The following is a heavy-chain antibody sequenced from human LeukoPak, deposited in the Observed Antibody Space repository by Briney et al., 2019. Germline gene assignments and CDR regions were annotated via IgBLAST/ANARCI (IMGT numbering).Heavy chain of an antibody. D-gene: IGHD6-13*01. Sequence: GGSLRLSCAASGFTFSSYGMHWVRQAPGKGLEWVAVISYDGSNKYYADSVKGRFTISRDTSKNTLHLQMNSLRAEDTAVYYCAKDQDVPAVGTWGSIDYWGQGTLVTVSS. CDR2: ISYDGSNK. CDR1: GFTFSSYG. J-gene: IGHJ4*02. CDR3: AKDQDVPAVGTWGSIDY. V-gene: IGHV3-30*18.